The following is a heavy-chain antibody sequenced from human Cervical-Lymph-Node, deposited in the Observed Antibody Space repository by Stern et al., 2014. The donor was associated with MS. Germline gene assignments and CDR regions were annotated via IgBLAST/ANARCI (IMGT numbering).Heavy chain of an antibody. CDR1: GFSLNTVGEA. CDR3: AHSSLSVGVSFDY. D-gene: IGHD3-10*01. V-gene: IGHV2-5*02. CDR2: IYWDDDR. Sequence: QVTLKESGPTLVQPTQTLTLTCRVSGFSLNTVGEAVGWIPQPPGQGLEWLALIYWDDDRRYSPSLKGRLTITKDTSKNLVVLKMTNMDPLDTATYYCAHSSLSVGVSFDYWGQGSLITVSS. J-gene: IGHJ4*02.